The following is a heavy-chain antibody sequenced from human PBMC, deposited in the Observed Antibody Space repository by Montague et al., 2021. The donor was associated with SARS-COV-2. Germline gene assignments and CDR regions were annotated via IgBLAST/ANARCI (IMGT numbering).Heavy chain of an antibody. J-gene: IGHJ4*02. V-gene: IGHV4-39*01. CDR1: GASISRSDYY. D-gene: IGHD2-21*02. CDR3: ARLLPDGTVVATDIPFDS. Sequence: SETRSLTCNVSGASISRSDYYWAWIRQPPGKGLELIGSIHYIGNTYYNLSLESRVTISVDTSENQFSLKLRSVIAADTAVYYCARLLPDGTVVATDIPFDSWGQGTLVTVSS. CDR2: IHYIGNT.